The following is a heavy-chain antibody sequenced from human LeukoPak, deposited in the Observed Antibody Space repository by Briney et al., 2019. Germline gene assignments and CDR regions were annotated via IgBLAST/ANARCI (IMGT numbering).Heavy chain of an antibody. CDR1: GFTFSGAF. D-gene: IGHD2/OR15-2a*01. J-gene: IGHJ4*02. CDR3: TSRYCNTSTCEAEFNF. V-gene: IGHV3-73*01. Sequence: GGSLRLSCPASGFTFSGAFMHWVRHASGKGLECVVHIRSKVNNFATAYPASLKGKFTISRDDSTNAVYLQMNRLKPEDTAVYYCTSRYCNTSTCEAEFNFWGQGTLVTVSS. CDR2: IRSKVNNFAT.